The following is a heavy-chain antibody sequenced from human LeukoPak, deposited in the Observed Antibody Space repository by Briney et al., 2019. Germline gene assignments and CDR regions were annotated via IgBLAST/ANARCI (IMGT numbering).Heavy chain of an antibody. CDR3: ARGGWDSSNKFDY. D-gene: IGHD6-13*01. Sequence: ASVKVSSMASGYTFTISGISWVRQAPGQGLGWMGWISAYNGKTNNAQKLQGRVTMTPDTSTSTAYMELRSLRSDGTAVYYCARGGWDSSNKFDYWGQGTLVTVSS. CDR2: ISAYNGKT. V-gene: IGHV1-18*01. CDR1: GYTFTISG. J-gene: IGHJ4*02.